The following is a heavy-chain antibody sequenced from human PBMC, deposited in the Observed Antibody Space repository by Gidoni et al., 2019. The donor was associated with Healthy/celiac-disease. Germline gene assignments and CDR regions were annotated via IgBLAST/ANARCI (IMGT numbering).Heavy chain of an antibody. D-gene: IGHD2-15*01. Sequence: QVQLVQSGAEVKKPGSSVKVSCKASGGTFRSYAISWVRQAPGQGLEWMGGIIPIFGTANYAQKFQGRVTITADESTSTAYMELSSLRSEDTAVYYCARMAEYCSGGSCYDLELDVWGQGTTVTVSS. J-gene: IGHJ6*02. CDR3: ARMAEYCSGGSCYDLELDV. CDR2: IIPIFGTA. V-gene: IGHV1-69*01. CDR1: GGTFRSYA.